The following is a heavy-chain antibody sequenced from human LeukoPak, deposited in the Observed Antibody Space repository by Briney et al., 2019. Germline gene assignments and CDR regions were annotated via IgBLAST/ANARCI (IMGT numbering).Heavy chain of an antibody. CDR3: ARGRSQAAAANYYYYGMDV. CDR1: GGSISSYY. Sequence: SETLSLTCTVSGGSISSYYWSWIRQPPGKGLEWIGYIYYSGSTNYNPSLKSRVTISVDTSKNQFSLKLSSVTAADTAVYYCARGRSQAAAANYYYYGMDVWGQGTTVTVSS. J-gene: IGHJ6*02. V-gene: IGHV4-59*12. CDR2: IYYSGST. D-gene: IGHD6-13*01.